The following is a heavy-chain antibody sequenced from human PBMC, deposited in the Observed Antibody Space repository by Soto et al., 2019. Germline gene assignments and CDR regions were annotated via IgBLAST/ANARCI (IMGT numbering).Heavy chain of an antibody. Sequence: SETLSLTCAVSGYSISSGYYLGWMQQPAGKGDEWIGTIYHPASTYYNPSLKSPVTISVATSKNQFSPKLSSVTAADTAVYYCASSYCTNGVCSSTEYYFDYWGQGTLVTVSS. D-gene: IGHD2-8*01. V-gene: IGHV4-38-2*01. CDR3: ASSYCTNGVCSSTEYYFDY. J-gene: IGHJ4*02. CDR1: GYSISSGYY. CDR2: IYHPAST.